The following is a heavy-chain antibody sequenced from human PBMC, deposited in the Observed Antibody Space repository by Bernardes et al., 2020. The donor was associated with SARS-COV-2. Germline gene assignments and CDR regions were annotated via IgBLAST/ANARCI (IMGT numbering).Heavy chain of an antibody. J-gene: IGHJ4*02. CDR2: ISEWVSGLNTVGGT. D-gene: IGHD3-22*01. CDR3: VRHYYDGSAY. V-gene: IGHV3-23*01. CDR1: GFSFRIYA. Sequence: GSLRLSCSDSGFSFRIYALIWVRQAPWKVLVWVSGISEWVSGLNTVGGTYYADSVKGRFTVYRDNSKNTLYLQMNSLRAEDTAIYYCVRHYYDGSAYWGQGNLVTVSS.